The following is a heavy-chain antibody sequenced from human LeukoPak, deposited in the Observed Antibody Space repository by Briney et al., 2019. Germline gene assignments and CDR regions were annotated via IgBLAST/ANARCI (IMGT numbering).Heavy chain of an antibody. CDR2: IWYDRTDK. J-gene: IGHJ4*02. D-gene: IGHD4-17*01. CDR1: GFTFSTYA. CDR3: ARDRLTTVTTFHFDY. V-gene: IGHV3-33*01. Sequence: GGSLSLSCAASGFTFSTYAMHWVRQAPGKGLEWVAVIWYDRTDKYYADSVKGRFTISRDNSKNTLYLQMSSLRAEDTAVYYCARDRLTTVTTFHFDYWGQGTLVTVSS.